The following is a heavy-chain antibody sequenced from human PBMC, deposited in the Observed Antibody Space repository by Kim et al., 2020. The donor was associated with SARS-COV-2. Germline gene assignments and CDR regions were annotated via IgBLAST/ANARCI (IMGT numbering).Heavy chain of an antibody. J-gene: IGHJ4*02. CDR1: GFTFSSYA. CDR3: AKVGGTDIVVVPAAFVKRSYFDY. V-gene: IGHV3-23*01. Sequence: GGSLRLSCAASGFTFSSYAMSWVRQAPGKGLEWVSAISGSGGSTYYADSVKGRFTISRDNSKNTLYLQMNSLRAEDTAVYYCAKVGGTDIVVVPAAFVKRSYFDYWGQGTLVTVSS. CDR2: ISGSGGST. D-gene: IGHD2-2*01.